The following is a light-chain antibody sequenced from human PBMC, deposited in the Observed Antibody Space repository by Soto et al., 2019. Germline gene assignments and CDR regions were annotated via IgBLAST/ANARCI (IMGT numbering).Light chain of an antibody. V-gene: IGKV1-39*01. Sequence: DIQMTQSPSSLSASVGDRVTITCRASQSISSYLNWYQQKPGKAPNLLISAASSLQSGVPSRFSGSRSGTDFTLTISSLQPEDFATYYCQQSYSDPITFGQGTRLEFK. J-gene: IGKJ5*01. CDR3: QQSYSDPIT. CDR2: AAS. CDR1: QSISSY.